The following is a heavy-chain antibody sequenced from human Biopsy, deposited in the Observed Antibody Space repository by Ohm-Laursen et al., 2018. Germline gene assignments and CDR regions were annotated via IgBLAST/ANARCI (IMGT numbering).Heavy chain of an antibody. J-gene: IGHJ1*01. CDR1: GGTFSNYG. D-gene: IGHD3-9*01. V-gene: IGHV1-69*06. Sequence: ASVKVSCKAPGGTFSNYGVNWVRQDPGQGLEWLGGNIPILGTGNYAQKFQDRVTVAADTSTSTATMELRSLRSDDTAVYYCATKLTGYFHHWGQGTLVIVSS. CDR2: NIPILGTG. CDR3: ATKLTGYFHH.